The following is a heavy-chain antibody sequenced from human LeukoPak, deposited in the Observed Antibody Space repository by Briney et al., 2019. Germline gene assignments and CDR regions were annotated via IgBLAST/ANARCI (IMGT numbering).Heavy chain of an antibody. CDR2: ISSSSSYI. CDR1: GFTFSSYS. V-gene: IGHV3-21*01. CDR3: ARETYGDYGWYFDL. J-gene: IGHJ2*01. D-gene: IGHD4-17*01. Sequence: GGSLRLSCAASGFTFSSYSMSWVRQAPGKGLEWVSSISSSSSYIYYADSVKGRFTISRDNAKNSLYLQMNSLRAEDTAVYYCARETYGDYGWYFDLWGRGTLVTVSS.